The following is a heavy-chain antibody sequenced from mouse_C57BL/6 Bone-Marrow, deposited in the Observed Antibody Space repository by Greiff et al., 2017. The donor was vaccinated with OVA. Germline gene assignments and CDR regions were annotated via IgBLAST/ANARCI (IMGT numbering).Heavy chain of an antibody. CDR1: GYSITSGYY. CDR3: ARARVYYFDY. CDR2: ISYDGSN. V-gene: IGHV3-6*01. Sequence: VSGPGLVKPSQSLSLTCSVTGYSITSGYYWNWIRQFPGNKLEWMGYISYDGSNNYNPSLKNRISITRDTSKNQFFLKLNSVTTEDTATYYCARARVYYFDYWGQGTTLTVSS. J-gene: IGHJ2*01.